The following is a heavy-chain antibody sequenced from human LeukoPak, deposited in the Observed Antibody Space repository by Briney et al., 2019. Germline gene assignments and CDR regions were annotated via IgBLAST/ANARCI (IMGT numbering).Heavy chain of an antibody. Sequence: SGTLSLTCAVSGGSINGREWWNWVRQSPGKGLEWIGEIHHSGNAIYNPSLKSRVAILMDKSTNQLSLILTSVTAADTAVYYCARGVASIVVVPAAKYWYFDLWGRGTLVTVSS. CDR3: ARGVASIVVVPAAKYWYFDL. J-gene: IGHJ2*01. V-gene: IGHV4-4*02. CDR2: IHHSGNA. D-gene: IGHD2-2*01. CDR1: GGSINGREW.